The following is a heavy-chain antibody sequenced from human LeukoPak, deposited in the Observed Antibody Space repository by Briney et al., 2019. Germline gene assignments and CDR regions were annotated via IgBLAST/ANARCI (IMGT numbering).Heavy chain of an antibody. Sequence: SETLSLTCAVYGGSFSGYYWSWIRQPPGQGLEWIGEINHSGSTNYNPSLKSRVTISVDTSKNQFSLKLSSVTAADTAVYYCARNGRFLNWFDPWGQGTLVTVSS. J-gene: IGHJ5*02. CDR3: ARNGRFLNWFDP. V-gene: IGHV4-34*01. D-gene: IGHD3-3*01. CDR2: INHSGST. CDR1: GGSFSGYY.